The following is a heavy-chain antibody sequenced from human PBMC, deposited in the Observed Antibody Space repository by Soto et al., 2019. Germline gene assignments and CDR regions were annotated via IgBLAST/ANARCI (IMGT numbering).Heavy chain of an antibody. CDR3: ARFKSCSSGTCYPYFYY. Sequence: QVQLVESGGGVVQPGRSLRLSCAASGFTFSSYAMHWVRQAPGKGLEWVAVKSYDGSNKYYADSVKGRFTISRDNSKNTLYLRNNSPRAEGTAAYYCARFKSCSSGTCYPYFYYWGQGTLVTVSS. J-gene: IGHJ4*02. CDR2: KSYDGSNK. V-gene: IGHV3-30-3*01. CDR1: GFTFSSYA. D-gene: IGHD2-15*01.